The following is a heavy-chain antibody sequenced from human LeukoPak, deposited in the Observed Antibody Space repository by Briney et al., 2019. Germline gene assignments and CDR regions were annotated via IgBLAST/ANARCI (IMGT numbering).Heavy chain of an antibody. Sequence: PGGSLRLSCAASGFAFNTYSMNRVRQAPGKGLEWVAVISYEGSTSYYADSVKGRFTISRDNSKSTLILQMNGLRSEDTAVYYCVKEGFGNYYSAYFDYWGQGTLVTVSS. CDR2: ISYEGSTS. J-gene: IGHJ4*02. V-gene: IGHV3-30*18. CDR3: VKEGFGNYYSAYFDY. CDR1: GFAFNTYS. D-gene: IGHD1-26*01.